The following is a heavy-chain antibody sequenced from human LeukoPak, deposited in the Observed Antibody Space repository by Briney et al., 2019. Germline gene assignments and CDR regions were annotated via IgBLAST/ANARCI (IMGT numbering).Heavy chain of an antibody. CDR2: IIPLFGSA. J-gene: IGHJ4*02. CDR3: ARHYGGTFFDY. CDR1: GGTFSSYT. Sequence: SVKVSCKASGGTFSSYTIAWVRQAPGQGLEWLGGIIPLFGSANYARKFQGRVTITADESTSTAYMELSSLRSDDTAVYYCARHYGGTFFDYWGQGTLVTVSS. V-gene: IGHV1-69*13. D-gene: IGHD4-23*01.